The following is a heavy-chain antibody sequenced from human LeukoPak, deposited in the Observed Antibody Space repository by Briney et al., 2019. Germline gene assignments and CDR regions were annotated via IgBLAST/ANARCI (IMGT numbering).Heavy chain of an antibody. J-gene: IGHJ4*02. Sequence: PGGSLRLSCAASGFSFSNYGMHWVRQAPGKGLEWVAVVSYAGSNKYHADSVKGRFTISRDNAKNMLYLQMNSLRAEDTAVYYCAKDQRGSGTYVTALDYWGQGTLVTVSS. D-gene: IGHD3-10*01. CDR1: GFSFSNYG. V-gene: IGHV3-30*18. CDR3: AKDQRGSGTYVTALDY. CDR2: VSYAGSNK.